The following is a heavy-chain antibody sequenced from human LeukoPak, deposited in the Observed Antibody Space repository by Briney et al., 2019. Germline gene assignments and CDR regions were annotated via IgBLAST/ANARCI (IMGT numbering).Heavy chain of an antibody. CDR3: ATMDVVVTVGGY. J-gene: IGHJ4*02. CDR1: GGTFSSYA. CDR2: IIPILGIA. Sequence: GASVKVSCKASGGTFSSYAISWVRQAPGQGLEWMGRIIPILGIANYAQKFQGRVTITADKYTSAAYMELSSLRSEDTAVYYCATMDVVVTVGGYWGQGTLVTVSS. V-gene: IGHV1-69*04. D-gene: IGHD2-21*02.